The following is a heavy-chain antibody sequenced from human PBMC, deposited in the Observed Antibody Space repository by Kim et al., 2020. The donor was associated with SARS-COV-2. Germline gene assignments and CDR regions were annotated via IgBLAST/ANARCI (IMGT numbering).Heavy chain of an antibody. CDR3: TRDGRGAGSYALYRYGMDV. Sequence: GGSLRLSCTASGFIFGDFSMSWVRQARGKGLEWVGFIRTKAYGGTTEYAASLKGRFTISRDDSRGIAYLQMNSLRSDDTAVYYCTRDGRGAGSYALYRYGMDVWGQGTSVTVSS. CDR1: GFIFGDFS. V-gene: IGHV3-49*04. J-gene: IGHJ6*02. D-gene: IGHD3-10*01. CDR2: IRTKAYGGTT.